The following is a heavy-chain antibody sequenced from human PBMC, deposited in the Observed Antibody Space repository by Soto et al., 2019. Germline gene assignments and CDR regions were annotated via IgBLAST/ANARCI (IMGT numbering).Heavy chain of an antibody. D-gene: IGHD3-3*01. CDR3: ARQGYDFWSGDSSGDFDY. J-gene: IGHJ4*02. CDR1: GGSISSGGYY. CDR2: IYYSGST. V-gene: IGHV4-31*03. Sequence: SETLSLTCTVSGGSISSGGYYWSWIRQHPGKGLEWIGYIYYSGSTYYNPSLKSRVTISVDTSKNQFSLKLSSVTAADTAVYYCARQGYDFWSGDSSGDFDYWGQGTLVTVSS.